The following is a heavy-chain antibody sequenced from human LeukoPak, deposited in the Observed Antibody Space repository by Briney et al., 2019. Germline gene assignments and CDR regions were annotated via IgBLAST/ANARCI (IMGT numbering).Heavy chain of an antibody. Sequence: ASVKVSCKASGYTLTSYDINWVRQATGQGLEWMGWMNPNSGNTGYAQKFQGRVTMTRNTSISTAYMELSSLRSEDTAVYYCARSEAAAGLTDYWGQGTLVTVSS. V-gene: IGHV1-8*01. CDR3: ARSEAAAGLTDY. J-gene: IGHJ4*02. CDR2: MNPNSGNT. CDR1: GYTLTSYD. D-gene: IGHD6-13*01.